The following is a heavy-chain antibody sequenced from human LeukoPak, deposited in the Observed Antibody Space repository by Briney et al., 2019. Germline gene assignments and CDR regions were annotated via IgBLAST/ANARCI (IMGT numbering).Heavy chain of an antibody. CDR1: GGTFSSYT. CDR2: IIPIFGTA. D-gene: IGHD6-13*01. CDR3: ARVRGKQQLVHY. V-gene: IGHV1-69*13. J-gene: IGHJ4*02. Sequence: GASVKVSCKASGGTFSSYTISWVRQAPGQGLEWMGGIIPIFGTANYAQKFQGRVTITADESTSTAYMELSSLRSEDTAVYYCARVRGKQQLVHYWGQGTLVTVSS.